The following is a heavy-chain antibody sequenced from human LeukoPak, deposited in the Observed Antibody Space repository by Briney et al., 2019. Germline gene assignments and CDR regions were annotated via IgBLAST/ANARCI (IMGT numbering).Heavy chain of an antibody. CDR2: IYYDGST. V-gene: IGHV4-39*02. Sequence: SETLSLTCTVSGGSIRGNGYYWGWIRQAPGKGLEWIGSIYYDGSTYYNPSLESRVTISVDTPKNYFSLKLSSVTAADTAVYYCASSVWWPYYFDYWGQGTLVTVSS. J-gene: IGHJ4*02. CDR3: ASSVWWPYYFDY. CDR1: GGSIRGNGYY. D-gene: IGHD4/OR15-4a*01.